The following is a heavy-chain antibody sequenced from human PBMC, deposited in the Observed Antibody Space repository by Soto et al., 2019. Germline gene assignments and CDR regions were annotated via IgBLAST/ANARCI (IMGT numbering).Heavy chain of an antibody. Sequence: QVQLVQSRAEVRKPGASVNISCRASGFTFSDNLINWVRQAPGQSLEWVGWINPDNGNTRYSPTFQGRVTISRHSSASIAYVEVTDLTSEDTAVYYCARDILSVGPRANDAFDVWGQGTMVIVSS. D-gene: IGHD2-8*02. J-gene: IGHJ3*01. CDR3: ARDILSVGPRANDAFDV. CDR2: INPDNGNT. V-gene: IGHV1-3*01. CDR1: GFTFSDNL.